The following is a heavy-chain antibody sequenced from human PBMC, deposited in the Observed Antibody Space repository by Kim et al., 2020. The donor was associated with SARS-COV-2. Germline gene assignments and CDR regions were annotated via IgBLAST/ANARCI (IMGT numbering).Heavy chain of an antibody. J-gene: IGHJ6*02. CDR2: IYYSGST. Sequence: SETLSLTCTVSGGSISSYYWSWIRQPPGKGLEWIGYIYYSGSTNYNPSLKSRVTISVDTSKNQFSLKLSSVTAADTAVYYCARGSTHYYYYYGMDVWGQGTTVTVSS. CDR1: GGSISSYY. V-gene: IGHV4-59*08. CDR3: ARGSTHYYYYYGMDV.